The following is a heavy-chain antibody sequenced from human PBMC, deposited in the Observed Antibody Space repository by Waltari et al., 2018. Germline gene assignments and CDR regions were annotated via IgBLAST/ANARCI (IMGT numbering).Heavy chain of an antibody. CDR3: ARGQENIYCYDCMDV. J-gene: IGHJ6*03. CDR1: GGTFSSYA. Sequence: QVQLVQSGAEVKKPGSSVKVSCKASGGTFSSYAISWVRQAPGQGLEWMGGIIRIFGTASDAQKVQGRVTITTAESTSTAYMELSSLRSEDTAVYYCARGQENIYCYDCMDVWGKGTTVTVSS. V-gene: IGHV1-69*05. CDR2: IIRIFGTA.